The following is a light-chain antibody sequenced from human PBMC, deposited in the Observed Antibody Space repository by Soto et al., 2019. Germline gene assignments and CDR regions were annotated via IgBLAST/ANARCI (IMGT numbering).Light chain of an antibody. V-gene: IGKV3-20*01. CDR2: GTT. J-gene: IGKJ4*01. Sequence: EIVLTQSPGTLSLSPGERATLSCRASQSISISYLAWYQQKPGQAPNLLIYGTTSRATGIPDRFSGSGSGADFTLTISRLEPEDFAVYYCKQYGSAPPVTFGGGTKVEIK. CDR3: KQYGSAPPVT. CDR1: QSISISY.